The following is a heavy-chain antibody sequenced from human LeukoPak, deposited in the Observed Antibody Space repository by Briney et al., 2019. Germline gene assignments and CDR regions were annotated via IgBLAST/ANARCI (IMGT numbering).Heavy chain of an antibody. Sequence: PGGSLRLSCAASGFTFSSYDMHWVRQATGKGLEWVSAIGTAGDTYYPGSVKGRFTISRENAKNSSYLQMNSLRAGDTAVYYCARGLSGYASSLGYWGQGTLVTVSA. CDR1: GFTFSSYD. V-gene: IGHV3-13*01. CDR3: ARGLSGYASSLGY. D-gene: IGHD6-6*01. J-gene: IGHJ4*02. CDR2: IGTAGDT.